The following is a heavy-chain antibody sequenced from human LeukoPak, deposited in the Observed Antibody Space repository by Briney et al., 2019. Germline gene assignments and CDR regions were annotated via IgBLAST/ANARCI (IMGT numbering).Heavy chain of an antibody. CDR2: IWYDGSNK. CDR1: GFTFSRYG. D-gene: IGHD6-19*01. Sequence: PGRSLRLSCAASGFTFSRYGMHWVRQAPGKGLEWVAVIWYDGSNKYYADSVKGRFTISRDNSKNTLYLQMNSLRDEDTAAYYCARGNDHNSGSLGYWGQGTQVTVSS. J-gene: IGHJ4*02. V-gene: IGHV3-33*01. CDR3: ARGNDHNSGSLGY.